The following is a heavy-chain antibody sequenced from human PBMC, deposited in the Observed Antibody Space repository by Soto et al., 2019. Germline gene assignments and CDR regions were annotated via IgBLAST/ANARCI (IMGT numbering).Heavy chain of an antibody. CDR2: VYYGGST. CDR3: AGGDYYHSSGYYFYYYTMDV. D-gene: IGHD3-22*01. Sequence: NPSETLSLTCTVSGGSISRSSNYCGWIRQPPGKGLEWIGNVYYGGSTYYNPSLKSRVTISVETSKSQFSLKLSSVTAADTAVYYCAGGDYYHSSGYYFYYYTMDVWGQGTTVT. CDR1: GGSISRSSNY. J-gene: IGHJ6*02. V-gene: IGHV4-39*01.